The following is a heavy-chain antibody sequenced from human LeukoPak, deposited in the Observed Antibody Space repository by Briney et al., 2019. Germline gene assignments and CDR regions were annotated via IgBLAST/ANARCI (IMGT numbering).Heavy chain of an antibody. Sequence: KPSETLSLTCTVSGGSISSSSYYWGWIRQPPGKGLEWIGSIYYSGSTYYNPSLKSRVTISVDTSKNQFSLKLSSVTAADTAVYYCARLSPERSATYYYDSSGRLLDYWGQGTLVTVSS. V-gene: IGHV4-39*01. D-gene: IGHD3-22*01. CDR3: ARLSPERSATYYYDSSGRLLDY. CDR1: GGSISSSSYY. CDR2: IYYSGST. J-gene: IGHJ4*02.